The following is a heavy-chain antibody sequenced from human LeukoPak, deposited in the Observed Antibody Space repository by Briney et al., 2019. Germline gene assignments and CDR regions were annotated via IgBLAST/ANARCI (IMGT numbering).Heavy chain of an antibody. CDR3: ARALKTGYSSSWYSLTFDY. V-gene: IGHV3-11*06. CDR1: GFTFSDYY. J-gene: IGHJ4*02. D-gene: IGHD6-13*01. CDR2: ISSSSSYT. Sequence: GGSLRLSCAASGFTFSDYYMSWIRQAPGKGLEWVSYISSSSSYTNYADSVKGRFTISRDNAKNSLYLQMNSLRAEDTAVYYCARALKTGYSSSWYSLTFDYWGQGTLVTVSS.